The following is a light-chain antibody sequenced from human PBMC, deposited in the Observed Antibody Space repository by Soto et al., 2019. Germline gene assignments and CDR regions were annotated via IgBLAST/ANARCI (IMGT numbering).Light chain of an antibody. J-gene: IGKJ4*01. V-gene: IGKV1-5*01. CDR1: QSVSSW. Sequence: DIQMTQSPSTLSASVGDRVTITCRASQSVSSWLAWYQQKPGKAPKLLIYDASSLESGVPSGFSGSGSGTEFTLTISSLQPDDFATYYCQQYNSYSVTFGGGTKVDIK. CDR2: DAS. CDR3: QQYNSYSVT.